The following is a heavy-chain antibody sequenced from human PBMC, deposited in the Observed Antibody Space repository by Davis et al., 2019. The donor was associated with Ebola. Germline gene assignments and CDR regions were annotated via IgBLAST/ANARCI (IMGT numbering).Heavy chain of an antibody. D-gene: IGHD4-11*01. CDR3: SRENSNYVHYYYYGMDV. CDR1: GFTFSDSA. CDR2: IRSKTNSFAT. V-gene: IGHV3-73*01. Sequence: GESLKISCAASGFTFSDSAMHWVRQASGKGLEWVGRIRSKTNSFATAYAASVKGRFTISRDDSKNTAFLQMNSLKTEDTAVYYCSRENSNYVHYYYYGMDVWGQGATVTVSS. J-gene: IGHJ6*02.